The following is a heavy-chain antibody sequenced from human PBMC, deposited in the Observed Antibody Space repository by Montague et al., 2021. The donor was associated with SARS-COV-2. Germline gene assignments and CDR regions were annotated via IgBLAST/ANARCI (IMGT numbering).Heavy chain of an antibody. D-gene: IGHD3-3*01. CDR3: ARDYSITIFGVVLYYGMDV. Sequence: SLRLSCAASGFTFSSYEMNWVRQAPGKGLEWVSYISSSGSTIYYADSVKGRFTISRDNAKNSLYLQMNSLRAEDTAVYYCARDYSITIFGVVLYYGMDVWGQGTTVTVSS. V-gene: IGHV3-48*03. CDR1: GFTFSSYE. J-gene: IGHJ6*02. CDR2: ISSSGSTI.